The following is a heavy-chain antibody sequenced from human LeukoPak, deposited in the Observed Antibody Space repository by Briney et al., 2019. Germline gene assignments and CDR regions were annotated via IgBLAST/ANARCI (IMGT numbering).Heavy chain of an antibody. CDR1: GGSISSSSSY. CDR3: ARRNAYDNSGYYYPQPHTTTSLSCYFDY. CDR2: FYYSGST. Sequence: SETLSLTCTVSGGSISSSSSYWGWIRQPPGKGLEWIGNFYYSGSTYYNPSLKSRVTISVDTSKNQFSLKLSSVTAADTAVYYCARRNAYDNSGYYYPQPHTTTSLSCYFDYWGQGTQVTVSS. V-gene: IGHV4-39*01. D-gene: IGHD3-22*01. J-gene: IGHJ4*02.